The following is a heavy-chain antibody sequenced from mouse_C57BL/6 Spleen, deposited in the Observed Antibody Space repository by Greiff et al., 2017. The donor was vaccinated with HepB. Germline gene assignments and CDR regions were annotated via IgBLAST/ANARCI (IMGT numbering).Heavy chain of an antibody. CDR2: IDPSDSYT. Sequence: QVQLQQPGAELVMPGASVKLSCKASGYTFTSYWMHWVKQRPGQGLEWIGEIDPSDSYTNYNQKFKGKSTLTVDKSSSTAYMQLSSLTSEDSAVYYCARTPYDYDSYYFDYWGQGTTLTVSS. V-gene: IGHV1-69*01. CDR1: GYTFTSYW. CDR3: ARTPYDYDSYYFDY. D-gene: IGHD2-4*01. J-gene: IGHJ2*01.